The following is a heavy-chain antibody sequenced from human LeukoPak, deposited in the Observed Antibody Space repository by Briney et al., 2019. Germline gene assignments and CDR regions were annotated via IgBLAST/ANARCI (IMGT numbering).Heavy chain of an antibody. D-gene: IGHD5-12*01. Sequence: SVKVSCKASGGTFSSYAISWVRQAPGQGLEWMGGIIPILGTANYAQKFQGRVTITADESTSTAYMELSSLRSEDTAVYYCARVATKAYYYGMDVWGKGTTVTVSS. J-gene: IGHJ6*04. CDR3: ARVATKAYYYGMDV. V-gene: IGHV1-69*13. CDR1: GGTFSSYA. CDR2: IIPILGTA.